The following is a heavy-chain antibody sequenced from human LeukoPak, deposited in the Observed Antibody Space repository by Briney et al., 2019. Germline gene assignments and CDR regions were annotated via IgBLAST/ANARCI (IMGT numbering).Heavy chain of an antibody. CDR3: TRDWRNLGYDY. CDR1: GFTVSNNY. V-gene: IGHV3-74*01. Sequence: PGGSLRLSCAASGFTVSNNYMSWVRQAPGKGLMWVSRIEGDGNRITYADSVKGRFTISRDNAKNTLYLQMNSLRAEDTAVYYCTRDWRNLGYDYWGQGTLVTVSS. CDR2: IEGDGNRI. J-gene: IGHJ4*02. D-gene: IGHD5-12*01.